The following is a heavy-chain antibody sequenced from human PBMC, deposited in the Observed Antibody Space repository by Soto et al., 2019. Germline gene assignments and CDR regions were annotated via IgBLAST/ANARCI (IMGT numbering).Heavy chain of an antibody. CDR2: INHSGST. CDR1: GRSFSGYY. D-gene: IGHD2-8*01. Sequence: PSETLSLTCAVYGRSFSGYYWSWIRQPPGKGLEWIGEINHSGSTNYNPSLKSRVTISVDTSKNQFSLKLSSVTAADTAVYYCARVLTNYFDYWGQGNLVTVSS. CDR3: ARVLTNYFDY. V-gene: IGHV4-34*01. J-gene: IGHJ4*02.